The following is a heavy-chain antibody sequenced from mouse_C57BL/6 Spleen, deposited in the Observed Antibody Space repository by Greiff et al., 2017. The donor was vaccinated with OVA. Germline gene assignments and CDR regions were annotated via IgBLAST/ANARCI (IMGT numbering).Heavy chain of an antibody. Sequence: EVQLQQSVAELVRPGASVKLSCTASGFNIKNTYLHWVKQRPEQGLEWIGRIDPANGNTNYAPKFQGKATITADTSSNTAYLQLSSLTSEDTAIYYCARNYGSSLSYWYFDVWGTGTTVTVSS. CDR2: IDPANGNT. V-gene: IGHV14-3*01. J-gene: IGHJ1*03. CDR3: ARNYGSSLSYWYFDV. D-gene: IGHD1-1*01. CDR1: GFNIKNTY.